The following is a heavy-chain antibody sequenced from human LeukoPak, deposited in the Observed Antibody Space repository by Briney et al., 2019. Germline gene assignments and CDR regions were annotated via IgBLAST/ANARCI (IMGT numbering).Heavy chain of an antibody. D-gene: IGHD4-11*01. J-gene: IGHJ4*02. CDR3: AKDPYSKNTYYFDY. CDR2: IRSSANNYAT. V-gene: IGHV3-73*01. Sequence: PGGSLRLSCAASGFTFSGSALHWVRQASGKGLEWVGRIRSSANNYATAYAASVKGRFTISRDDSKNTAYLQMNSLETEDTAVYYCAKDPYSKNTYYFDYWGQGTLVTVSS. CDR1: GFTFSGSA.